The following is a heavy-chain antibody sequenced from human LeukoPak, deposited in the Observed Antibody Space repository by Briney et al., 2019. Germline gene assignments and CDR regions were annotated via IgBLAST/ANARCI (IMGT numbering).Heavy chain of an antibody. CDR2: IYPGGSDT. CDR3: ARTSYYYDSSGYAFDI. V-gene: IGHV5-51*01. Sequence: GESLKISCKGSGYSFTSYWIGWVRQMPGKGLEWMGIIYPGGSDTRYSPSFQGQVTISADKSISTAYLQWSSLKASDTAMYYCARTSYYYDSSGYAFDIWGQGTMVTVSS. D-gene: IGHD3-22*01. CDR1: GYSFTSYW. J-gene: IGHJ3*02.